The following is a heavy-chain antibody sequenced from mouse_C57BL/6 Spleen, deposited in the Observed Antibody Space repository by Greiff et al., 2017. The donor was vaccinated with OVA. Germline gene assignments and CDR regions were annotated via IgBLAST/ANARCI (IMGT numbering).Heavy chain of an antibody. J-gene: IGHJ2*01. CDR3: ARALYDYTFDY. Sequence: QVQLQQSGAELARPGASVKMSCKASAYTFTSYTMHWVKQRPGQGLEWIGYINTSGGYSTYNQKFKDKAPLTADKSSSTAYMQLSSLTSEDSAVYYCARALYDYTFDYWGQGTTLTVSS. CDR2: INTSGGYS. V-gene: IGHV1-4*01. D-gene: IGHD2-4*01. CDR1: AYTFTSYT.